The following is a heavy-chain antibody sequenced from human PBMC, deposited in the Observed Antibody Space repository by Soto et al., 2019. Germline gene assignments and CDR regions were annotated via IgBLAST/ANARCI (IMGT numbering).Heavy chain of an antibody. CDR3: ARVLRIYCYYGMDV. Sequence: QVQLVESGGGVVQHGRSLRLSCAASGFTFSSYAMHWIRQAPGKGLVWVAVISYDGSNKYYADAVKGRFTNARDNSKITLYLQMSSLRAEDTAVYYCARVLRIYCYYGMDVWGQGTTVTVSS. CDR2: ISYDGSNK. V-gene: IGHV3-30-3*01. D-gene: IGHD2-15*01. J-gene: IGHJ6*02. CDR1: GFTFSSYA.